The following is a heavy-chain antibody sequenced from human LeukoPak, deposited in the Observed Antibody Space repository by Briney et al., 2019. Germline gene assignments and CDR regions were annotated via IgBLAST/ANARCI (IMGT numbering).Heavy chain of an antibody. D-gene: IGHD3-10*01. CDR3: ARARGGVRGILAFDY. J-gene: IGHJ4*02. CDR2: INPNSGGT. CDR1: GYTFTGYY. Sequence: ASLKVSCKASGYTFTGYYMLWVRQAPGQGLEWMGRINPNSGGTNYAQKFQGRVTMTRDTSISTAYMELSRLRSDDTAVYYCARARGGVRGILAFDYWGQGTLVTVSS. V-gene: IGHV1-2*06.